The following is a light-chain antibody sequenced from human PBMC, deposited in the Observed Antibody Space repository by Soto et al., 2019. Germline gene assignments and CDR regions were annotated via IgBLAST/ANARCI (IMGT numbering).Light chain of an antibody. CDR1: QSIDKY. CDR2: SAS. CDR3: QQTSSTPRT. Sequence: QMTQSPSSLSASVGDRVTITCRASQSIDKYLAWYQQKPGKAPKLLISSASSLASGVPSRFSGSGSGTDFTLTINSLQPADFETYICQQTSSTPRTFGQGTKVDIK. J-gene: IGKJ1*01. V-gene: IGKV1-39*01.